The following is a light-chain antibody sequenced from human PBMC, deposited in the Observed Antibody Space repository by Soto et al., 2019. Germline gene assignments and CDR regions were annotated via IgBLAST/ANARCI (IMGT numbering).Light chain of an antibody. Sequence: QSALTQPASVSGSPGQSITISCTGTSSDIGAYNYVSWYEQHPGKAPKLMIYEVNNRPSGVSSRFSGSKSGNTASLTISGLQAEDEADYYCSSYASTSTVLFGGGTKLTVL. V-gene: IGLV2-14*01. CDR2: EVN. CDR3: SSYASTSTVL. J-gene: IGLJ3*02. CDR1: SSDIGAYNY.